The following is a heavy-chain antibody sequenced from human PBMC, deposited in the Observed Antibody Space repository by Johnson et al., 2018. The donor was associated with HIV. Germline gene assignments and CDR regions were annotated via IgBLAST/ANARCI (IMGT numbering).Heavy chain of an antibody. V-gene: IGHV3-30*02. Sequence: QVQLVESGGGVVQPGGSLRFSCAASGFSFSSYGMHWVRQAPGKGLEWVAFIQYDGSNKYYADSVKGRFTISRDNSKNTQYLQMNSLKTEDTAVDYCTTAPQAARLFNDAFDIWGQGTMVTVSS. D-gene: IGHD6-6*01. CDR2: IQYDGSNK. CDR1: GFSFSSYG. CDR3: TTAPQAARLFNDAFDI. J-gene: IGHJ3*02.